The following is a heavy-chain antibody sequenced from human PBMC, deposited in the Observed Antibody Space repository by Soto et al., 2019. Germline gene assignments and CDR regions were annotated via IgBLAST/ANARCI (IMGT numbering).Heavy chain of an antibody. Sequence: GASVKVSCKASGYTFTSYGISWVRQAPGQGLEWMGWISAYNGNTNYAQKFQGRVTMTTDTSTSTAYMEVRSLRFDDTAVYYCARVGRTSWNGGGDYWGQGTLVTVSS. D-gene: IGHD2-2*01. CDR1: GYTFTSYG. CDR3: ARVGRTSWNGGGDY. V-gene: IGHV1-18*01. J-gene: IGHJ4*02. CDR2: ISAYNGNT.